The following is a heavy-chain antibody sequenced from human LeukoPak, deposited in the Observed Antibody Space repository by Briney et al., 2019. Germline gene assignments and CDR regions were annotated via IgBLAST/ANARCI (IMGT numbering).Heavy chain of an antibody. CDR1: GYTFTSYD. CDR3: ARAPHWSWYFDL. J-gene: IGHJ2*01. D-gene: IGHD3-3*02. V-gene: IGHV1-2*02. CDR2: MNPNSGGA. Sequence: ASVKVSCKASGYTFTSYDINWVRQATGQGLEWMGWMNPNSGGANYAQKFQGRVTMTRDTSISTAYMELSRLRSDDTAVYYCARAPHWSWYFDLWGRGTLVTVSS.